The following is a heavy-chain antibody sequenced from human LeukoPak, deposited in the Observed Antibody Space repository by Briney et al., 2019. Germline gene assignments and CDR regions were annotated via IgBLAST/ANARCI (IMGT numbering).Heavy chain of an antibody. CDR1: GYTFTSYD. D-gene: IGHD2-15*01. CDR2: MNPNSGNT. V-gene: IGHV1-8*01. Sequence: ASVKVSCKASGYTFTSYDINWVRQATGPGLEWMGWMNPNSGNTGYAQKFQGRVTMTRNTSISTAYMELSSLRSEDTAVYYCARGLWGGYCSGGSCLGFDPWGQGTLVTVSS. CDR3: ARGLWGGYCSGGSCLGFDP. J-gene: IGHJ5*02.